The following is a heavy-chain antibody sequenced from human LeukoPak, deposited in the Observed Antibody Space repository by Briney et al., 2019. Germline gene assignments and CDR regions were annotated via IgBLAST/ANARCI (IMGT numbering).Heavy chain of an antibody. V-gene: IGHV3-23*01. CDR3: AKDRRSSSWHDAFDI. CDR1: GFTFSSYA. J-gene: IGHJ3*02. Sequence: AGGSLRLSCAASGFTFSSYAMSWVRQAPGKGLEWVSAISGSGASTYYADSVKGRFTISRDNSKNTLYLQMNSLRAEDTAVYYCAKDRRSSSWHDAFDIWGQGTMVTVSS. CDR2: ISGSGAST. D-gene: IGHD6-13*01.